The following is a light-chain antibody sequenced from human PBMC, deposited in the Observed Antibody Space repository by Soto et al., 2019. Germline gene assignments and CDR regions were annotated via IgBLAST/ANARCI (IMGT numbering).Light chain of an antibody. V-gene: IGKV3-20*01. J-gene: IGKJ2*01. CDR2: GVS. CDR3: QQCDNWPRT. Sequence: ELVLTQSPVALSLSSGERATLSCRASQSVSSTLLTWYQQKPGQAPRLLIYGVSSRATGIPDRFSGSGSGTDFTLTISRVEPEDFAVYYCQQCDNWPRTFGQGTKLEIK. CDR1: QSVSSTL.